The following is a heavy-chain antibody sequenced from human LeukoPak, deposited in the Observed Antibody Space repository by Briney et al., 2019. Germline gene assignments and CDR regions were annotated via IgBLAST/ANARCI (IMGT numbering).Heavy chain of an antibody. Sequence: GRSLRLSCAASGFTFSSYGMHWVRHAPGKGLEWVAVIWYDGSNKYYADSVKGRFTISRDNSKNTLYLQMNSLRAEDTAVYYCARDLWGSKGYFDYWGQGTLVTVSS. J-gene: IGHJ4*02. V-gene: IGHV3-33*01. CDR2: IWYDGSNK. D-gene: IGHD7-27*01. CDR3: ARDLWGSKGYFDY. CDR1: GFTFSSYG.